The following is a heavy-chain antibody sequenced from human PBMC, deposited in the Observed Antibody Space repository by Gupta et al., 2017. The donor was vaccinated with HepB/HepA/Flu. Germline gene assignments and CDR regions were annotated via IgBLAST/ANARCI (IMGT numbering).Heavy chain of an antibody. CDR3: VKPMELLYDAYHL. Sequence: EVQLVESGGGLVQPGRSLRLSCAASGFTFDDYAMHWVRQAPGKGLEWVSSISWNSATIVYADSVKGRFTISRDNAKNSLYLQMDSLRVEDTAFYYCVKPMELLYDAYHLWGQGTMGTVSS. CDR1: GFTFDDYA. CDR2: ISWNSATI. V-gene: IGHV3-9*01. J-gene: IGHJ3*01. D-gene: IGHD1-26*01.